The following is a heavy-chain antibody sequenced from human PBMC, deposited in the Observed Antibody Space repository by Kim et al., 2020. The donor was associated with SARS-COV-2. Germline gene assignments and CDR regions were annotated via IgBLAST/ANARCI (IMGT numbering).Heavy chain of an antibody. V-gene: IGHV3-23*03. CDR1: GFTFSSHA. D-gene: IGHD6-13*01. CDR3: AKETRIAADGDVDY. CDR2: IYSGGSNT. J-gene: IGHJ4*02. Sequence: GGSLRLSCAASGFTFSSHAMSWVRQAPGKGLEWFSVIYSGGSNTYYADSVKGRFTISRDNSKNKLYLQMNSLRGEDTAVYYCAKETRIAADGDVDYWGQGTLVTVSS.